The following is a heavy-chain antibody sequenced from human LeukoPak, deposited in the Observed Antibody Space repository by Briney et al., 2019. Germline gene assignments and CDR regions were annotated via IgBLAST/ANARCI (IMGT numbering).Heavy chain of an antibody. V-gene: IGHV4-59*12. Sequence: SETLSLTCTVSGGSISSYYWSWIRQPPGKGLEWIGYIYYSGSTNYNPSLKSRVTMSVDMSTRQISLKLSSVTAADTAVYYCARVVAAAGNNWFDPWGQGTLVTVSS. D-gene: IGHD6-25*01. CDR1: GGSISSYY. CDR2: IYYSGST. CDR3: ARVVAAAGNNWFDP. J-gene: IGHJ5*02.